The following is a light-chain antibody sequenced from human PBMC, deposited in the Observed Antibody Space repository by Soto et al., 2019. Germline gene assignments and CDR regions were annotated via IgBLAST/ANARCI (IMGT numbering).Light chain of an antibody. CDR1: SSNIGAGFD. CDR3: CSYANTTTV. J-gene: IGLJ3*02. V-gene: IGLV1-40*01. Sequence: QPVLTQPPSVSGAPGQRVTISCTGSSSNIGAGFDVHWYHQIAGTAPKLLIYGNSNRPSGVPDRFSGSKSGTSASLAINGLQAEDEADYYCCSYANTTTVFGAGTKLTVL. CDR2: GNS.